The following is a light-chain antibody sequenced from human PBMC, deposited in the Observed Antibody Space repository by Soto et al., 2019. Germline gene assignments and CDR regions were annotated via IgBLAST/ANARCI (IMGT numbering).Light chain of an antibody. Sequence: DMQMTQSPSSLSASVGDRVTSTCQASQDISNYLNWYQQKPGKAPKLLIYDASNLETGVPSRFSGSGSGTDFTFTISSLQPEDIATYYCQQYDNLPPLTFGGGTKVEIK. V-gene: IGKV1-33*01. CDR1: QDISNY. CDR2: DAS. CDR3: QQYDNLPPLT. J-gene: IGKJ4*01.